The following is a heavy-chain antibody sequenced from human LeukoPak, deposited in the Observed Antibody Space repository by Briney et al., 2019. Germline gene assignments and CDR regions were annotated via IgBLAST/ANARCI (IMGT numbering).Heavy chain of an antibody. Sequence: GGSLRLSCAASGFTFSWYWMSWVRQAPGKGLKWVANIKQDGSEKYYVDSVKGRFIISRDNAKNSLYLQMNSLRAEDTAVYYCTRDESWGQGTLVTVSS. J-gene: IGHJ5*02. CDR1: GFTFSWYW. V-gene: IGHV3-7*01. CDR2: IKQDGSEK. CDR3: TRDES.